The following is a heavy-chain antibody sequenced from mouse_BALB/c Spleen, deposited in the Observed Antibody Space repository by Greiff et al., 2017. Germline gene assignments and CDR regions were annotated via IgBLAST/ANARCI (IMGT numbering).Heavy chain of an antibody. J-gene: IGHJ3*01. D-gene: IGHD2-1*01. CDR2: ISSGSSTI. CDR1: GFTFSSFG. V-gene: IGHV5-17*02. CDR3: AREDYYGNPWFAY. Sequence: DVQLVESGGGLVQPGGSRKLSCAASGFTFSSFGMHWVRQAPEKGLEWVAYISSGSSTIYYADTVKGRFTISRDNPKNTLFLQMTSLRSEDTAMYDCAREDYYGNPWFAYWGQGTLVTVSA.